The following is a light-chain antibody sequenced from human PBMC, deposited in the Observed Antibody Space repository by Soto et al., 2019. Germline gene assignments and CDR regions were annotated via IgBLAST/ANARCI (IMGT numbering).Light chain of an antibody. V-gene: IGKV3-11*01. CDR2: DAS. CDR1: QSVSSY. Sequence: EIVLTQSPGTLSLSPGERATLSCRASQSVSSYLAWYQQKPGQAPRLLIYDASNRATGIPARFSGSGSGTDFTLTISSLEPEDFAVYYCQQRSNWPPETFGQGTKVEIK. J-gene: IGKJ1*01. CDR3: QQRSNWPPET.